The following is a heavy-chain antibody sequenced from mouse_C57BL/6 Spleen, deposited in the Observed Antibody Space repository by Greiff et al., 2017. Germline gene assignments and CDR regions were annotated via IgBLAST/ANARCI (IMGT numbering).Heavy chain of an antibody. CDR1: GYSITSGYY. CDR3: ASHYDGYFDY. J-gene: IGHJ2*01. CDR2: ISYDGSN. D-gene: IGHD2-3*01. Sequence: EVKVEESGPGLVKPSQSLSLTCSVTGYSITSGYYWNWIRQFPGNKLEWMGYISYDGSNNYNPSLKNRISITRDTSKNQFFLKLNSVTTEDTATYYCASHYDGYFDYWGQGTTLTVSS. V-gene: IGHV3-6*01.